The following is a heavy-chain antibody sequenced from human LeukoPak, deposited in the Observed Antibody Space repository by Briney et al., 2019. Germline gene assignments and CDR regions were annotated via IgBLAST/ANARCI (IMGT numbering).Heavy chain of an antibody. CDR2: ISGSGGTT. CDR3: AKDAPIEGYFDY. CDR1: GFTFSSYA. D-gene: IGHD1-26*01. Sequence: GGSLRLSCAASGFTFSSYAMSWVRQAPGMGLEWVSAISGSGGTTKYADSVRGRFTISRDTSKNTLYLQIHSLRAEDTAVYYCAKDAPIEGYFDYWGQGTLVTVSS. V-gene: IGHV3-23*01. J-gene: IGHJ4*02.